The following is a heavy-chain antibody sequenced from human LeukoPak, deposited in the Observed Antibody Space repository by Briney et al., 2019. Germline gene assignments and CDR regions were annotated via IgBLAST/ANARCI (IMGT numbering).Heavy chain of an antibody. V-gene: IGHV1-8*01. D-gene: IGHD1-26*01. CDR1: GYTFTSYD. CDR3: ARRRGGSNYWYPDY. J-gene: IGHJ4*02. CDR2: MNPNSGNT. Sequence: GASVKVSCKASGYTFTSYDINWVRQATGQGLEWMGWMNPNSGNTGFAQKFQGRVTLTRNTSMNTAYMELSSLTSDDTAVYYCARRRGGSNYWYPDYWGQGTLVTVSS.